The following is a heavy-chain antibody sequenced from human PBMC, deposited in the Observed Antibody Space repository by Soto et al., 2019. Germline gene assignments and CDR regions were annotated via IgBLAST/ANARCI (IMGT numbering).Heavy chain of an antibody. V-gene: IGHV4-34*01. Sequence: SETLSLTCAVYGGSFSGYYWSWIRQPPGKGLEWIGEINHSGSTNYNSSLKSRVTISVDTSKNQFSLKLSSVTAADTAVYYCARGRRVVPYYYYYGMDVWGQGTTVTVSS. D-gene: IGHD2-2*01. CDR2: INHSGST. CDR3: ARGRRVVPYYYYYGMDV. J-gene: IGHJ6*02. CDR1: GGSFSGYY.